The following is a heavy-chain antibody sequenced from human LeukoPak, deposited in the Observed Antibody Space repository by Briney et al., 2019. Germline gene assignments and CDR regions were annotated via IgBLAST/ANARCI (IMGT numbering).Heavy chain of an antibody. CDR3: ARESYFDFWSGSDYYYYMDV. Sequence: SETLSLTCTVSGGSISSYYWSWIRQPPGKGLEWIGYIYYSGSTNYNPSLKSRVTISVDTSKNQFSLSLSSVTAADTAVYYCARESYFDFWSGSDYYYYMDVWGKGTTVTVSS. D-gene: IGHD3-3*01. CDR2: IYYSGST. CDR1: GGSISSYY. V-gene: IGHV4-59*01. J-gene: IGHJ6*03.